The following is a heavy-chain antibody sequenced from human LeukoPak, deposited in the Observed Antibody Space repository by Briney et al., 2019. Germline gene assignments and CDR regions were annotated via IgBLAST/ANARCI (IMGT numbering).Heavy chain of an antibody. D-gene: IGHD2-15*01. Sequence: ASVKVSCKASGYTFTSYDINWVRQATGQGLEWMGIINPSGGSTSYAQKFQGRVTMTRDMSTSTVYMELSSLRSEDTAVYYCARVVGLLKNWFDPWGQGTLVTVSS. J-gene: IGHJ5*02. CDR1: GYTFTSYD. CDR2: INPSGGST. V-gene: IGHV1-46*01. CDR3: ARVVGLLKNWFDP.